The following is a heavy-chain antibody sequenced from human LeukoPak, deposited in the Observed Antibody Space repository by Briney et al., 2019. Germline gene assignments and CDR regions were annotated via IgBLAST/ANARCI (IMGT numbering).Heavy chain of an antibody. CDR1: GYSVSSNSAA. V-gene: IGHV6-1*01. CDR3: ARAPVVPAPPDYYYYYMDV. D-gene: IGHD2-2*01. J-gene: IGHJ6*03. Sequence: QTLSLTCAISGYSVSSNSAAWNWIRQSPSRGLEWLGRAYYSSKWYNDYAVSVKSRITINPDTSKNQFSLQLNSVTPEDTAVYYCARAPVVPAPPDYYYYYMDVWGKGTTVTVSS. CDR2: AYYSSKWYN.